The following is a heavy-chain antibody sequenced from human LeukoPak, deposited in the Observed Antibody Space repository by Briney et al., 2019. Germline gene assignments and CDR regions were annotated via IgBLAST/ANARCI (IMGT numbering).Heavy chain of an antibody. CDR2: INPNSGGT. CDR1: GYTFTDYY. Sequence: ASVKVSCKASGYTFTDYYLHWVRQAPGQGLEWMGWINPNSGGTIYAQKFQGRVTMTRDTSISTAYMGLSRLRSDDTAVYYCARSDYLNWFDPWGQGTLVTVSS. D-gene: IGHD3-16*01. CDR3: ARSDYLNWFDP. V-gene: IGHV1-2*02. J-gene: IGHJ5*02.